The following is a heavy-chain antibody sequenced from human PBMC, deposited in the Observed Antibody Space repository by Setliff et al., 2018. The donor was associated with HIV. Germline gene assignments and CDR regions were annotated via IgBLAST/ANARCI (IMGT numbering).Heavy chain of an antibody. CDR1: GASISSGDYS. V-gene: IGHV4-30-2*01. D-gene: IGHD4-17*01. J-gene: IGHJ5*02. CDR3: ARGLYGDYGGDLNWLDP. CDR2: FYHSGNT. Sequence: SETLSLTCAISGASISSGDYSWSWIRQPPGRDLEWIGYFYHSGNTYYSPSLHSRVTLSVDKSKNEFYLSLASVTAADTAVYFCARGLYGDYGGDLNWLDPWGHGTRVTVSS.